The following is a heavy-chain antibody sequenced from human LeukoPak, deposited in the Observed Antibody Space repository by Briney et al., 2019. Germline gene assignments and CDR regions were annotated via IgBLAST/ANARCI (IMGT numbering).Heavy chain of an antibody. D-gene: IGHD2-15*01. V-gene: IGHV4-39*01. CDR3: ARHPALRYCSAGICWFDP. CDR2: IYDSGST. Sequence: SETLSLTCTVSGGSISSRSYYWGWVRQPPGKGLEWIGSIYDSGSTYYNPSLKSRATVSVDRSKNQFSLKLYFVTAADTAVYYCARHPALRYCSAGICWFDPWGQGTLVSVSS. J-gene: IGHJ5*02. CDR1: GGSISSRSYY.